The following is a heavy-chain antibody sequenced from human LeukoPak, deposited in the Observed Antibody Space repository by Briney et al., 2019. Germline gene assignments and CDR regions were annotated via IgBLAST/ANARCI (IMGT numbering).Heavy chain of an antibody. CDR2: ISYDGSNK. V-gene: IGHV3-30-3*01. Sequence: GGSLRLSCAASGFTFSSYAMHWVRQAPGKGLEWVAVISYDGSNKYYADSVKGRFTISRDNSKNTLYLQMNSLRAEDTAVYYCARAEYDYGDPTKAYYFDYWGQGTLVTVSS. CDR1: GFTFSSYA. CDR3: ARAEYDYGDPTKAYYFDY. J-gene: IGHJ4*02. D-gene: IGHD4-17*01.